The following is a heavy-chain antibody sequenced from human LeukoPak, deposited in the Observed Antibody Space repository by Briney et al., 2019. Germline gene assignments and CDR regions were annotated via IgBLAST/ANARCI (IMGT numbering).Heavy chain of an antibody. D-gene: IGHD2-2*01. V-gene: IGHV4-34*01. CDR1: GGSFSGYY. J-gene: IGHJ4*02. CDR3: ARGKNPYYCSSTSCKGRPQRDY. Sequence: SEPLSLTCAVCGGSFSGYYWSWIRQPPGEGLEWVGEINHSGSTNYNPSLKSRVTISVDTSKNQFSLKLSSVTAADTAVYYCARGKNPYYCSSTSCKGRPQRDYWGQGTLVTVSS. CDR2: INHSGST.